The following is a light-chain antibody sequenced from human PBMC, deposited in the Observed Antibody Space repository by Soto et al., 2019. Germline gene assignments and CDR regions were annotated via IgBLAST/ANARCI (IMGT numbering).Light chain of an antibody. CDR3: MQTLHTWT. CDR1: QSLLNSDGNNY. V-gene: IGKV2-28*01. J-gene: IGKJ1*01. CDR2: LGS. Sequence: DFVMTQSPLSLSVTPGEPASISCRSSQSLLNSDGNNYLDWYLQKPGQSPQLLIYLGSNRASGVPDRVSGSGSGTDFTLKISRVEAEDIGVYYCMQTLHTWTFGQGTKVEIK.